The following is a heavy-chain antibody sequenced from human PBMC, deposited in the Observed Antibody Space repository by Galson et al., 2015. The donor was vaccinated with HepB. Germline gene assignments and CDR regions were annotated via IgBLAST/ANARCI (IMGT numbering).Heavy chain of an antibody. Sequence: SVKVSCKASGYTFTSYYMHWVRQAPGQGLEWMGIINPSGGSTSYAQKFQGRVTMTRDTSTSTVYMELSSLRSEDTAVYYCARAIMDFWTDGYYYGMDVWGQGTTVTVSS. CDR2: INPSGGST. CDR1: GYTFTSYY. J-gene: IGHJ6*02. CDR3: ARAIMDFWTDGYYYGMDV. D-gene: IGHD3/OR15-3a*01. V-gene: IGHV1-46*01.